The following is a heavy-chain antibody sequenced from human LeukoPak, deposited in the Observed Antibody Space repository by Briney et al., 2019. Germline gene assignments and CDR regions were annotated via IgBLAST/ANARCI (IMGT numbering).Heavy chain of an antibody. CDR1: GFTFSSYA. D-gene: IGHD3-22*01. Sequence: GGSLRLSCAASGFTFSSYAMSWVRQAPGKGLEWVSAISGSGGSTYYADSVKGRFTISRDNSKNTLYLQMNSLRAEDTAVYYCATLYYYDSSGYYPGDYWGQGTLVTVSS. CDR2: ISGSGGST. J-gene: IGHJ4*02. V-gene: IGHV3-23*01. CDR3: ATLYYYDSSGYYPGDY.